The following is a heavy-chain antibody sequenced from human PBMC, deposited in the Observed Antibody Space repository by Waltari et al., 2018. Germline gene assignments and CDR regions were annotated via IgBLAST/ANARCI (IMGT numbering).Heavy chain of an antibody. Sequence: QVQLHESGPGLVKPSETLSLTCAVSGYSLSSGYSWRWLRQPPGKGLEWIGSIYHSGSTYYKPSLKRRVTISVDTSKNQFSLKLSSVTAADTAVYYGARVFVWPGGIDYWGQGTLVTVSS. CDR1: GYSLSSGYS. V-gene: IGHV4-38-2*01. D-gene: IGHD3-16*01. J-gene: IGHJ4*02. CDR3: ARVFVWPGGIDY. CDR2: IYHSGST.